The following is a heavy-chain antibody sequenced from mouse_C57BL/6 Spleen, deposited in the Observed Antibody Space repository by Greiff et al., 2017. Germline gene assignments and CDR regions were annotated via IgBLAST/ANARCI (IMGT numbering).Heavy chain of an antibody. CDR1: GYTFTSYW. J-gene: IGHJ4*01. CDR2: IDPSDSET. V-gene: IGHV1-52*01. CDR3: ARWTTGAMDY. Sequence: QVQLQQPGAELVRPGSSVKLSCKASGYTFTSYWMHWVKQRPIQGLEWIGNIDPSDSETPYNQKFKDKATLTVDKSSSTAYMQLSSLTSEDSAVYYCARWTTGAMDYWGQGTSVTVSA.